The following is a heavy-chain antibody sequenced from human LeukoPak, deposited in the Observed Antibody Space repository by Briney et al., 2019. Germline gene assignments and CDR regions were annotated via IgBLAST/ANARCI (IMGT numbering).Heavy chain of an antibody. J-gene: IGHJ5*02. D-gene: IGHD2-15*01. Sequence: ASVKVSCKASGYIFTTYDIGWVRQATGQGLEWMGWLNPNSGNAGYAQKFQGRVTISRNTSISTAYMELSSLRSDDTAVYYCARSRSGGENWFDPWGQGTLVTVSS. CDR2: LNPNSGNA. V-gene: IGHV1-8*03. CDR1: GYIFTTYD. CDR3: ARSRSGGENWFDP.